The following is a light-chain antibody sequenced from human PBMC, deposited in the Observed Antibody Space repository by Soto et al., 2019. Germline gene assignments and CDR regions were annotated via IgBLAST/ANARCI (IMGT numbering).Light chain of an antibody. Sequence: QSALTQPASVSGSPGQSITISCTGTSSDIGAYNFVSWYQQHPGKAPKLMLYDVNIRPSGVSNRFSGSKSGNTASLTISGLEDEDEADYYCTSWTTSITMIFGGGTKVTVL. CDR3: TSWTTSITMI. CDR1: SSDIGAYNF. V-gene: IGLV2-14*03. J-gene: IGLJ2*01. CDR2: DVN.